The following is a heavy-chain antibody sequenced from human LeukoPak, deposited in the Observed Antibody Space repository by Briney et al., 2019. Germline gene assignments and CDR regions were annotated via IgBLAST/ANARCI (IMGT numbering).Heavy chain of an antibody. CDR3: AKGPSYYHYYYMDV. CDR2: IRYDGSNK. Sequence: GSLRLSCAASGFTFSSYGMHWVRQAPGKGLEWVAFIRYDGSNKYYADSVKGRFTISRDNSKNTLYLQMNSLRAEDTAAYYCAKGPSYYHYYYMDVWGKGTTVTVSS. J-gene: IGHJ6*03. CDR1: GFTFSSYG. V-gene: IGHV3-30*02.